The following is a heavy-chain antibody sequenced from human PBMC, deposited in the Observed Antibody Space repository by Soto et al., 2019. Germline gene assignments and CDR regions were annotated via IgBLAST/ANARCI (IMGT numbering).Heavy chain of an antibody. CDR3: VRVSAADHAFEV. J-gene: IGHJ3*01. CDR1: VFTFSSYD. D-gene: IGHD6-13*01. CDR2: IGTAGDT. V-gene: IGHV3-13*01. Sequence: PGWSLRLSCAASVFTFSSYDMQWVRQPTGKGLEWVSGIGTAGDTYYPASVEGRFTISRENAKNSLYLQMNSLRVGDTAVYYCVRVSAADHAFEVWGQGTMVTVSS.